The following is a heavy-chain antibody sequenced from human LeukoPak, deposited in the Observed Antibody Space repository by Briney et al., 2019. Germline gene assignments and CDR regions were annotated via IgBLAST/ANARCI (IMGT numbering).Heavy chain of an antibody. V-gene: IGHV3-21*01. CDR3: ARDSDRDGYTYEYFQH. CDR1: GFTFSSYS. J-gene: IGHJ1*01. D-gene: IGHD5-24*01. CDR2: ITNSASYI. Sequence: GGSLRLSCAASGFTFSSYSMNWVRQAPGKRLEWVSSITNSASYIFYADSVKGRFTISRDNAKNSLYLQMNSLRAEDTAVYYCARDSDRDGYTYEYFQHWGQGTLVTVSS.